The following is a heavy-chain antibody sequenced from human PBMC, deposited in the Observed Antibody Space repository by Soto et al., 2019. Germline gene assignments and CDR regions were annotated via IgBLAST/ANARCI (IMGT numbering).Heavy chain of an antibody. CDR2: IYNSGST. CDR1: GDSINCYS. Sequence: SATRSRTCTVSGDSINCYSWSWIPQPPGKGLEWIGYIYNSGSTTYNPSLKSRLTMSIDTSEKQFSLKLSSVTAADTAVYYCAGDYGSGSYRFDYWGQGALVTVSS. D-gene: IGHD3-10*01. CDR3: AGDYGSGSYRFDY. V-gene: IGHV4-59*01. J-gene: IGHJ4*02.